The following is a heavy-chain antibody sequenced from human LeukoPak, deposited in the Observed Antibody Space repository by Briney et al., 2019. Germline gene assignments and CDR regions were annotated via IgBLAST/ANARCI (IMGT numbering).Heavy chain of an antibody. Sequence: SETLSLTCAVYGGSFSGYYWSWIRQPPGKGLEWIGEINHSGSTNYNPSLKSRVTISVDTSKDQFSLKLSSVTAADTAVYYCARGDGYGWAHADYYYYGMGVWGKGTTVTVSS. CDR2: INHSGST. CDR3: ARGDGYGWAHADYYYYGMGV. D-gene: IGHD5-18*01. V-gene: IGHV4-34*01. CDR1: GGSFSGYY. J-gene: IGHJ6*04.